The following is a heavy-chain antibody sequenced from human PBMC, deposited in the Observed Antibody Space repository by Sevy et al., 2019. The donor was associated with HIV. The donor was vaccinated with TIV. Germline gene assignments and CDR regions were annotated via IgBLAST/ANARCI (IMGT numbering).Heavy chain of an antibody. CDR2: IWYDGSNK. CDR1: GFTFSSYG. Sequence: GGSLRLSCAASGFTFSSYGMHWVRQAPGKGLEWVAVIWYDGSNKYYADSVKGRFTISRDNSKNTLYLQMNSLRAEDTAVYYCARDSNGYSYGSHYYYGMDVWGQRTTVTVSS. J-gene: IGHJ6*02. V-gene: IGHV3-33*01. D-gene: IGHD5-18*01. CDR3: ARDSNGYSYGSHYYYGMDV.